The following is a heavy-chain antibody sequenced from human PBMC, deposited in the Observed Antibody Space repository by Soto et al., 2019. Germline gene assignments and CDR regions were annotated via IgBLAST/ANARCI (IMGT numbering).Heavy chain of an antibody. D-gene: IGHD4-17*01. CDR2: ISYDGSNK. J-gene: IGHJ4*02. V-gene: IGHV3-30*18. CDR1: GFTFSSYG. Sequence: PGGSLRLSCAASGFTFSSYGMHWVRQAPGKGLEWVAVISYDGSNKYYADSVKGRFTISRDNSKNTLYLQMNSLRAEDTAVYYCAKTEPIYYGGNSENDYWGQGTLVTVSS. CDR3: AKTEPIYYGGNSENDY.